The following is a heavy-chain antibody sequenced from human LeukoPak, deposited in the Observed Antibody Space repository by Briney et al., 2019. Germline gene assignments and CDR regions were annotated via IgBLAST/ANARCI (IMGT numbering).Heavy chain of an antibody. V-gene: IGHV3-48*02. CDR2: ISNSGSTV. Sequence: GGSLRLSCAASEFTFSSYAMSWVRQAPGKGLEWLSYISNSGSTVFYADSVKGRFTVSRDNAKRSLYLQIESLRDDDTAVYHCALGTINKDYYFGMDVWGQGTTVTVSS. CDR3: ALGTINKDYYFGMDV. J-gene: IGHJ6*02. D-gene: IGHD2-8*01. CDR1: EFTFSSYA.